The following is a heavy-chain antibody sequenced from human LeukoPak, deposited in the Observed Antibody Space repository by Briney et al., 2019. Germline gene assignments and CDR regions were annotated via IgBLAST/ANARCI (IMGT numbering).Heavy chain of an antibody. J-gene: IGHJ4*02. CDR2: IDRDGLKA. Sequence: GGSLRLSCTASTRYFTNYWMHWVRQVPGKGLAWLSRIDRDGLKADYADSVRGRFTISRDNSKSTLSLQMNSLRAEDTAIYYCATYRQVLLPFESWGQGTLVTVSS. D-gene: IGHD2-8*02. V-gene: IGHV3-74*01. CDR3: ATYRQVLLPFES. CDR1: TRYFTNYW.